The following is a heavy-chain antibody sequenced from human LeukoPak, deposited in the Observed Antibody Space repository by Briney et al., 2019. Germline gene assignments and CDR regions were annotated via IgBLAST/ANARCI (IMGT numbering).Heavy chain of an antibody. CDR2: INHSGST. CDR1: GGSFSGYY. J-gene: IGHJ6*03. Sequence: PSETLSLTCAVYGGSFSGYYWSWIRQPPGKGLEWIGEINHSGSTNYNPSLKSRVTISVDTSKNQFSLKLSSVTAADTAVYYCARDGYGNPYYYYYMDVWGKGTTVTVSS. CDR3: ARDGYGNPYYYYYMDV. D-gene: IGHD5-18*01. V-gene: IGHV4-34*01.